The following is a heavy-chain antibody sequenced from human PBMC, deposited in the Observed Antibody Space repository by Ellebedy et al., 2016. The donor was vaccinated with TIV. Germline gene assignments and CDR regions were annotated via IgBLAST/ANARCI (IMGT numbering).Heavy chain of an antibody. CDR1: GFTFSNYA. V-gene: IGHV3-23*01. CDR3: AKGRGGSSYSSLDV. J-gene: IGHJ6*02. Sequence: GESLKISCVGSGFTFSNYAMNWVRQAPGKGPEWVSVTSGSSDSRDYADSVKGRFTISRDNSQNPLYLQMNSLRAEDTAVYYCAKGRGGSSYSSLDVWGQGTTVTVSS. D-gene: IGHD2-15*01. CDR2: TSGSSDSR.